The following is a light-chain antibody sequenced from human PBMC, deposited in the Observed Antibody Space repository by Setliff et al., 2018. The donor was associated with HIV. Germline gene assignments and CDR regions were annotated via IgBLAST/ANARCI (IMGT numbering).Light chain of an antibody. CDR2: EVN. V-gene: IGLV2-14*01. CDR1: SSDVGGYKY. CDR3: TSFTSTSPYV. J-gene: IGLJ1*01. Sequence: QSVLAQPASVPGSPGQSITISCTGTSSDVGGYKYVSWYQHHPGKAPKLLIYEVNNRPSGVSNRFSGSKSGNTASLTISGLQAEDEANYFCTSFTSTSPYVFGTGTKVTVL.